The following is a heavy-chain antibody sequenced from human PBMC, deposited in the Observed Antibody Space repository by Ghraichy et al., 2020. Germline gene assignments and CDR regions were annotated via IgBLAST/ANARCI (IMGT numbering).Heavy chain of an antibody. J-gene: IGHJ4*02. V-gene: IGHV3-33*01. CDR1: GFTFSGNG. CDR3: ARFYGGDSDGYFDY. CDR2: VAYDGSNK. Sequence: LSLTCAASGFTFSGNGMHWVRQAPGKGLEWVALVAYDGSNKYYADSVKGRFTISRDNSKNTLYLQMNSLRADDTAVYYCARFYGGDSDGYFDYWGQGTLVTVSS. D-gene: IGHD4-23*01.